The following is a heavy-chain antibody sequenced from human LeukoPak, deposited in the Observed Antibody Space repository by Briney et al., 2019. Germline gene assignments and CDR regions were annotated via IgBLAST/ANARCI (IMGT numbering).Heavy chain of an antibody. CDR2: ISYDGSNK. V-gene: IGHV3-30-3*01. J-gene: IGHJ4*02. D-gene: IGHD6-19*01. Sequence: GGSLRLSCAASGFTFSSYAMHWVRQAPGQGLEWVAVISYDGSNKYYADSVKGRFTISRDNSKNTLYLQMNSLRAEDTAVYYCAREGIAVAGYDYWGQGTLVTVSS. CDR1: GFTFSSYA. CDR3: AREGIAVAGYDY.